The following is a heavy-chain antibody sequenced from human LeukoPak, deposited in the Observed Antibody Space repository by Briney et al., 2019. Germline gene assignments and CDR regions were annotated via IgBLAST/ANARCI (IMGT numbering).Heavy chain of an antibody. CDR1: GGSVSSYY. J-gene: IGHJ4*02. CDR2: IHYSGST. CDR3: ARRLGSSSTGFDY. D-gene: IGHD2-2*01. V-gene: IGHV4-59*08. Sequence: SETLSLTCTVSGGSVSSYYWSWIRQPPGKGLEWIGSIHYSGSTTYNPSLKSPVTISVDTSKNQFSLKLSSVTAADTAVYYCARRLGSSSTGFDYWGQGTLVTVSS.